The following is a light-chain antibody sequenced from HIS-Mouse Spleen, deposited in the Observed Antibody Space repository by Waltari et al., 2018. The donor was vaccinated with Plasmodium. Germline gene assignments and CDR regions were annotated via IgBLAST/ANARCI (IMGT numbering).Light chain of an antibody. CDR3: QQYDNLPPLFT. V-gene: IGKV1-33*01. Sequence: DIQMTQSPSSLSSSVGDKVPIPSQASHDISNYLNWYQQKPGKAPKLLIYDASNLETGVPSRFSGSGSGTDFTFTISSLQPEDIATYYCQQYDNLPPLFTFGPGTKVDIK. J-gene: IGKJ3*01. CDR1: HDISNY. CDR2: DAS.